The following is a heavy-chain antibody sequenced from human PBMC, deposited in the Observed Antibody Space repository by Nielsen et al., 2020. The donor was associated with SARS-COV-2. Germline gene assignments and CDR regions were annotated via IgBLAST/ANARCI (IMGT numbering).Heavy chain of an antibody. V-gene: IGHV4-59*08. CDR1: GGSISSYY. CDR2: IYSSGST. Sequence: SETLSLTCTVSGGSISSYYWSWIRQPPGKGLKWIGYIYSSGSTNYNPTLKSRVTISVDPSKNQFSLKLSSVTAADTAVYYCARRPAGDRNYFDYWGQGTLVTVSS. D-gene: IGHD7-27*01. J-gene: IGHJ4*02. CDR3: ARRPAGDRNYFDY.